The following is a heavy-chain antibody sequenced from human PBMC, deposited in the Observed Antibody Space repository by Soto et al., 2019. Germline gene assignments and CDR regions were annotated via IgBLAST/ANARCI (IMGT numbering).Heavy chain of an antibody. CDR3: AKVGLYDSSGYGLDY. V-gene: IGHV3-23*01. J-gene: IGHJ4*02. Sequence: VGSLRLSCAASGFTFSSYAMSWVRQAPGKGLEWVSAISGSGGSTYYADSVKGRFTISRDNSKNTLYLQMNSLRAEDTAVYYCAKVGLYDSSGYGLDYWGQGTLVTVS. D-gene: IGHD3-22*01. CDR2: ISGSGGST. CDR1: GFTFSSYA.